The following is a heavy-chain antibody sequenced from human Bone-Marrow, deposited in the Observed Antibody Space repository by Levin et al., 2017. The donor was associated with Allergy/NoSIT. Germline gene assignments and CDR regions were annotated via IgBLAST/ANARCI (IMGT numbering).Heavy chain of an antibody. V-gene: IGHV3-33*01. D-gene: IGHD6-19*01. J-gene: IGHJ4*02. CDR3: ARDAGISMTEYYFDY. CDR1: GFTFNNYG. Sequence: GGSLRLSCAASGFTFNNYGMHWVRQAPGKGLEWVAIIWFTGSNKFYADSVKGRFTISRDNSKNTLYLEMNSLSAEDTAMYYCARDAGISMTEYYFDYWGQGTLVTVSS. CDR2: IWFTGSNK.